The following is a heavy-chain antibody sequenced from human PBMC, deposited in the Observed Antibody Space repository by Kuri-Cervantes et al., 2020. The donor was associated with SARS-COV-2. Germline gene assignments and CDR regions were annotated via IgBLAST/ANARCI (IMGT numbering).Heavy chain of an antibody. J-gene: IGHJ5*02. D-gene: IGHD5-18*01. CDR3: AREGSYGPPPANWFDP. CDR1: GFTFSSYD. CDR2: ISDDGTNK. Sequence: GGSLRLSCAASGFTFSSYDMNWVRQAPGKGLEWVAFISDDGTNKYYADSVKGRFTISRDNSKNALFFQMNSLRAEDTAVYYCAREGSYGPPPANWFDPWGQGTLVTVSS. V-gene: IGHV3-30*04.